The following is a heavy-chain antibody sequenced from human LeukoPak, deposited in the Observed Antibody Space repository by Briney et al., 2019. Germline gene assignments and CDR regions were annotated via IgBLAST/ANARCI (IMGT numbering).Heavy chain of an antibody. Sequence: PGGSLRLSCAASGFTCSSYWMSWVRQAPGKGLEWVANIKQDGSEKYYVDSVKGRFTISRDNAKNSLYLQMNSLRAEDTAVYYCARGRWDPGVWGQGTLVTVSS. CDR1: GFTCSSYW. V-gene: IGHV3-7*04. J-gene: IGHJ4*02. CDR2: IKQDGSEK. D-gene: IGHD4-23*01. CDR3: ARGRWDPGV.